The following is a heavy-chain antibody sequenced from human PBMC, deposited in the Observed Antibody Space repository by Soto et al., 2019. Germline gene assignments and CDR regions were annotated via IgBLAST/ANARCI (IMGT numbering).Heavy chain of an antibody. CDR3: ARGRPPSCVDY. J-gene: IGHJ4*02. V-gene: IGHV1-18*01. CDR1: GYTFTSYG. D-gene: IGHD6-25*01. CDR2: SSAYNGNT. Sequence: QVQLGQSGAEVKKPGASVKVSFQASGYTFTSYGISWVRQAPGQGLEWMGWSSAYNGNTNYAQKLQGRVTMTTDTPTSTADMKLRSLRSDDTAGYYCARGRPPSCVDYWGKGTRFTVSS.